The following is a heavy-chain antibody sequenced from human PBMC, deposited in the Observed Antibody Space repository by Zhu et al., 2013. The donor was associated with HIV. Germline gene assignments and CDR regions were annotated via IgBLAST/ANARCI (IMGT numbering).Heavy chain of an antibody. J-gene: IGHJ6*02. CDR1: GYTFTSYD. V-gene: IGHV1-8*01. CDR3: ARVAYQHYYDSSGYYYHPDYYYGMDV. D-gene: IGHD3-22*01. Sequence: QVQLVQSGAEVKKPGASVKVSCKASGYTFTSYDINWVRQATGQGLEWMGWMNPNSGNTGYAQKFQGRVTMTRNTSISTAYMELSSLRSEDTAVYYCARVAYQHYYDSSGYYYHPDYYYGMDVWGQGTTVTVSS. CDR2: MNPNSGNT.